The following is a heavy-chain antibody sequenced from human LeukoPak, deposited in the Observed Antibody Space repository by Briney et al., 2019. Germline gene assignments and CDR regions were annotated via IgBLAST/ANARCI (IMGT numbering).Heavy chain of an antibody. Sequence: SETLSVTCTVSGGSINNYYWSWIRQPPGKGLEWIGYIYYSGRTNYNPSLKSRVTISVDTSKNQFSLSLSSVTAADTAVYYCARHPTGGYTSGWYGYYYHGMDVWGQGTTVTVYS. J-gene: IGHJ6*02. CDR1: GGSINNYY. CDR3: ARHPTGGYTSGWYGYYYHGMDV. V-gene: IGHV4-59*08. D-gene: IGHD6-19*01. CDR2: IYYSGRT.